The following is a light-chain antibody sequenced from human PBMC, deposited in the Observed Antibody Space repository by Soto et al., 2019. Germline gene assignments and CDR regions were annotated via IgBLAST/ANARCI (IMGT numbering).Light chain of an antibody. CDR3: QQYNNWPRT. Sequence: EIVMTQSPATLSVSPGERATLSCRASQSVSSNNVAWYQQKPGQAPRLVMYGASTRATGIPARFSGSGSGTEFTLTISSLQSEDFAVYFCQQYNNWPRTFGQGTKVEIK. J-gene: IGKJ1*01. CDR2: GAS. V-gene: IGKV3-15*01. CDR1: QSVSSN.